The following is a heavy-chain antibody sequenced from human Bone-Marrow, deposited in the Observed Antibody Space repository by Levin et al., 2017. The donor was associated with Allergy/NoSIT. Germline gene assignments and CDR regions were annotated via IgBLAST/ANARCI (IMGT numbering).Heavy chain of an antibody. D-gene: IGHD3-10*01. CDR1: GFTFSSYS. Sequence: GESLKISCAASGFTFSSYSMNWVRQAPGKGLEWVSSISSSSSYIYYADSVKGRFTISRDNAKNSLYLQMNSLRAEDTAVYYCAREWFGELKDYWGQGTLVTVSS. J-gene: IGHJ4*02. CDR2: ISSSSSYI. CDR3: AREWFGELKDY. V-gene: IGHV3-21*01.